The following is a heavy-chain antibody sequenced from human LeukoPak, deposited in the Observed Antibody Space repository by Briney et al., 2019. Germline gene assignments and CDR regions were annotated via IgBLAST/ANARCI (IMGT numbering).Heavy chain of an antibody. J-gene: IGHJ4*02. CDR2: IYYSGST. Sequence: PSETLSLTCTVSGGSISSHYWSWIWQPPGKGLEWIGYIYYSGSTNYNPSLKSRVTISVDTSKNQFSLKLSSVTAADTAVYYCARLNCSGGSCSLADWGQGTLVSVSS. CDR1: GGSISSHY. CDR3: ARLNCSGGSCSLAD. V-gene: IGHV4-59*11. D-gene: IGHD2-15*01.